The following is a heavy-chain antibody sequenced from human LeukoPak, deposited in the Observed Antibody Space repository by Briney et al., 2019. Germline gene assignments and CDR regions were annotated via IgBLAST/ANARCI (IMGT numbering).Heavy chain of an antibody. Sequence: SETLSLTCTVSGGSISSSSYYWGWIRQPPGKGLEWIGSIYYSGSTYYNPSLKSRVTISVDTSKNQFSLKLSSVTAADTAVYYCARSRRGPYCSSTSCYAGGKNWFDPWGQGTLVTVSS. J-gene: IGHJ5*02. CDR1: GGSISSSSYY. D-gene: IGHD2-2*01. CDR2: IYYSGST. V-gene: IGHV4-39*07. CDR3: ARSRRGPYCSSTSCYAGGKNWFDP.